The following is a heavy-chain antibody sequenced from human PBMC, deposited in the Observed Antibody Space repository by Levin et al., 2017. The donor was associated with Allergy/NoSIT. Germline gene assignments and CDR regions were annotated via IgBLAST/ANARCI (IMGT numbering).Heavy chain of an antibody. J-gene: IGHJ4*02. CDR2: ISSSGSTI. Sequence: LSLTCAASGFTFRDYYMSWIRQAPGKGLEWVSYISSSGSTIYYADSVKGRFTISRDNAKNSLYLQMNSLRAEDTAVYYCARDQQVYQQLVLPDHYWGQGTLVTVSS. D-gene: IGHD6-13*01. CDR1: GFTFRDYY. CDR3: ARDQQVYQQLVLPDHY. V-gene: IGHV3-11*01.